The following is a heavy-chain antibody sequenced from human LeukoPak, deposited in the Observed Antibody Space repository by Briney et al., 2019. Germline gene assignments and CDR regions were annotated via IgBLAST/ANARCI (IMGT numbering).Heavy chain of an antibody. CDR3: AKSGGYGLIDK. D-gene: IGHD1-26*01. J-gene: IGHJ4*02. Sequence: PSETLSLTCTVSGGSISSYYWSWIRQPPGKGLEWIGSIYYTGSTYYNASLNSRVTISIDTSKNLFSLRLNSMTAADTAVYYCAKSGGYGLIDKWGQGTLVTVSS. CDR1: GGSISSYY. V-gene: IGHV4-59*05. CDR2: IYYTGST.